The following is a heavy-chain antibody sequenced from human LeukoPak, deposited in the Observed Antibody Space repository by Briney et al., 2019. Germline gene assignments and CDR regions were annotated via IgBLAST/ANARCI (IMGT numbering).Heavy chain of an antibody. CDR2: IGTVGDT. D-gene: IGHD6-13*01. V-gene: IGHV3-13*04. J-gene: IGHJ4*02. CDR1: GFTFSGYD. CDR3: TRERKSGIAAFDY. Sequence: GGSLRLSCAASGFTFSGYDFHWVRQATGRGLEWVSAIGTVGDTHYLDSVKGRFTISRENAKNSLYLQMNSLRAGDTAVYYCTRERKSGIAAFDYWGQGTLVTVSS.